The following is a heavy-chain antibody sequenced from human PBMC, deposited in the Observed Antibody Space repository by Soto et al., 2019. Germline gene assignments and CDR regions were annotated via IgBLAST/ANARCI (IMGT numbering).Heavy chain of an antibody. V-gene: IGHV1-24*01. CDR3: ATVKEYYYGMDV. Sequence: ASVKVSCKXSGYTLTELSMHWVRQAPGKGLEWMGGFDPEDGETIYAQKFQGRVTMTEDTSTDTAYMELSSLRSEDTAVYYCATVKEYYYGMDVWGQGTTVTV. CDR2: FDPEDGET. CDR1: GYTLTELS. J-gene: IGHJ6*02.